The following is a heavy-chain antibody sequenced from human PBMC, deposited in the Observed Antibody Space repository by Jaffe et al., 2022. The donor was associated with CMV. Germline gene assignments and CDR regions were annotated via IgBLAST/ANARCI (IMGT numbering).Heavy chain of an antibody. CDR2: IKQDGSEK. V-gene: IGHV3-7*01. CDR1: GFTFSSYW. CDR3: ARDGYDYGDYGDQYYYYGMDV. D-gene: IGHD4-17*01. J-gene: IGHJ6*02. Sequence: EVQLVESGGGLVQPGGSLRLSCAASGFTFSSYWMSWVRQAPGKGLEWVANIKQDGSEKYYVDSVKGRFTISRDNAKNSLYLQMNSLRAEDTAVYYCARDGYDYGDYGDQYYYYGMDVWGQGTTVTVSS.